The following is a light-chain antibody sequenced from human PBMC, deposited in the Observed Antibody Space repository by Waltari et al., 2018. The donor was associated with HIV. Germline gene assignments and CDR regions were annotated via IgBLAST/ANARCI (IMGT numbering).Light chain of an antibody. CDR3: CSYAGTNTWV. V-gene: IGLV2-23*02. CDR1: SSDVWGSNL. J-gene: IGLJ1*01. CDR2: GVN. Sequence: QSALTQPASVSGSPGQSITIPCTRTSSDVWGSNLVTWYQQHPGKAPKRMIYGVNKLPSGISNHFSGSKSGNTASLTISGLQAEDEADYYCCSYAGTNTWVFGTGTKVTVL.